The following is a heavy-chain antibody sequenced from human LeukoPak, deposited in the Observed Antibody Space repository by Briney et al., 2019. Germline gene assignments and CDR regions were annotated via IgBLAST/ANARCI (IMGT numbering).Heavy chain of an antibody. D-gene: IGHD3-22*01. CDR1: GGSISSYY. CDR3: ARADYYDSSITQGYFDL. V-gene: IGHV4-59*01. J-gene: IGHJ2*01. Sequence: SETLSLTCTVSGGSISSYYWSWIRQPPGKGLEWIGYIYYSGSTNYNPSLKSRVTISVDTSKNRFSLKLSSVTAADTAVYYCARADYYDSSITQGYFDLWGRGTLVTVSS. CDR2: IYYSGST.